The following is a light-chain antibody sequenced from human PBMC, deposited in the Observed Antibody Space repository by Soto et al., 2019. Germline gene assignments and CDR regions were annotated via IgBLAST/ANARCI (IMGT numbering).Light chain of an antibody. V-gene: IGKV3-11*02. CDR1: QSVGRY. CDR3: QYHTDWPPYT. Sequence: EMVLTQSPATLSLSPGDRATLSCRASQSVGRYLAWYQQRPGQAPRLLIYVSSNRVTGIPARFSGNGSGRDFTLTISSLEPEDFAVYYCQYHTDWPPYTFGQGTTLEI. CDR2: VSS. J-gene: IGKJ2*01.